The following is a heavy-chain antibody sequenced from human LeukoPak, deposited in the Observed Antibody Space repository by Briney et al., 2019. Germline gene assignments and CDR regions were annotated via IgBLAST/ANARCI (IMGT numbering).Heavy chain of an antibody. Sequence: SETLSLTCTVSGYSISSGYYWGWIRQPPGKGLEWIGSIYHSGSTYYNPSLTSRVTISVDTSKNQFSLKLSSVTAADTAVYYCARDRSRYYDFWSGQPDIWGQGTMVTVSS. D-gene: IGHD3-3*01. J-gene: IGHJ3*02. CDR2: IYHSGST. CDR1: GYSISSGYY. CDR3: ARDRSRYYDFWSGQPDI. V-gene: IGHV4-38-2*02.